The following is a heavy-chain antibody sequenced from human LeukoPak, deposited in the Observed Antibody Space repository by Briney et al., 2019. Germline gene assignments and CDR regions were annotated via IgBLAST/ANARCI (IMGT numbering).Heavy chain of an antibody. CDR1: GGSISSYY. V-gene: IGHV4-59*08. CDR3: ARHSERWLGAFDI. J-gene: IGHJ3*02. D-gene: IGHD6-19*01. Sequence: SETLSLTCTVSGGSISSYYWSWIRQPPGKGLEWIGYIYYSGSTNYDPSLKSRVTISVDTSKNQFSLKLSSVTAADTAVYYCARHSERWLGAFDIWGQGTMVTVSS. CDR2: IYYSGST.